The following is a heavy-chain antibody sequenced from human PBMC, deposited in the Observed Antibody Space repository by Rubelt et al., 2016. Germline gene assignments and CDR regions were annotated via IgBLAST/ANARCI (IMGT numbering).Heavy chain of an antibody. V-gene: IGHV3-48*04. CDR2: IDSSSSIT. CDR3: AGEEGHTPTFDY. Sequence: VQLVESGGGLIQPGGSLRLSCVGTGFTFGSYSLNWVRQAPGKGLDWVSYIDSSSSITSYAASVKGRFTVSRDNVKNSLYRQISGLRAEETAGDYCAGEEGHTPTFDYWGQGTLVTVSS. CDR1: GFTFGSYS. D-gene: IGHD2-15*01. J-gene: IGHJ4*02.